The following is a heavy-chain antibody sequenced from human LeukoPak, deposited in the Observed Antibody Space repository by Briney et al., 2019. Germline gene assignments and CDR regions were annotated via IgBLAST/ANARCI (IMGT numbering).Heavy chain of an antibody. V-gene: IGHV3-21*01. D-gene: IGHD2-2*01. CDR3: LLVGYCGSTICYG. J-gene: IGHJ4*02. CDR2: ISSSSSYI. CDR1: GFTFSSYS. Sequence: GGSLRLSCAASGFTFSSYSMSWVRQAPGKGLEWVSSISSSSSYIYYADSVKGRFTISRDNAKNSLYLQMNSLRAEDTAVYYCLLVGYCGSTICYGWGQGTLVTVSS.